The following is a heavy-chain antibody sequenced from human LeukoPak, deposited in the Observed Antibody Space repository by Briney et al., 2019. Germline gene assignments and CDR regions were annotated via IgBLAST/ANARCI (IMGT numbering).Heavy chain of an antibody. CDR1: GGSMSSYY. CDR3: ARDLGYGSNSDYMDV. CDR2: MYSSGTT. Sequence: SETLSLTCTVSGGSMSSYYWSWIRQPAGKGLVWIGRMYSSGTTNHNPSLKSRVTMSLDTSKNQFSLKMSSLTAADTAVYYCARDLGYGSNSDYMDVWGRGTTVTVSS. J-gene: IGHJ6*03. D-gene: IGHD4-23*01. V-gene: IGHV4-4*07.